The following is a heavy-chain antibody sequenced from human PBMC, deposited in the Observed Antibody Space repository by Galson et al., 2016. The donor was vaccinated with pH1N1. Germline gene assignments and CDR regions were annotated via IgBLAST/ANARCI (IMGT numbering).Heavy chain of an antibody. CDR3: ARGRLYGGDAFDI. CDR1: GGSITSGGYS. D-gene: IGHD4-23*01. Sequence: LSLTCAFSGGSITSGGYSWNWIRQPPGKGLEWIGYIYHTGTTYYNPSLKSRFTISVDTSKNQFSLKVNSVTAADTATYYCARGRLYGGDAFDIWGQGTMVTVSS. J-gene: IGHJ3*02. CDR2: IYHTGTT. V-gene: IGHV4-30-2*01.